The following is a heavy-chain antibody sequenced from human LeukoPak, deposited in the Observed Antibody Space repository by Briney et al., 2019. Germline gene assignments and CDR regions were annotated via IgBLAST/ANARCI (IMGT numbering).Heavy chain of an antibody. D-gene: IGHD3-10*01. CDR1: GFTFSSYS. CDR3: ARSPPVLGVIPFDY. CDR2: ISSSSSYI. J-gene: IGHJ4*02. V-gene: IGHV3-21*01. Sequence: GGSLRLSCAASGFTFSSYSMNWVRQAPGKGLEWVSSISSSSSYIYYADSVKGRFTISRDNAKNSLYLQMNSLRAEDTAVYYCARSPPVLGVIPFDYWGQGTLVTVSS.